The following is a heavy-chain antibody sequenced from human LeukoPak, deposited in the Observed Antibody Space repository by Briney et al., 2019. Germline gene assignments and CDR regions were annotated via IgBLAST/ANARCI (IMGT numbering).Heavy chain of an antibody. Sequence: GGSLRLSCAASGFTFSSYAMSWVRQAPGKGLEWVANIKTDGSEKYYVDSVKGRFTISRDNAKNSLYLQMNSLRAEDTAVYYCTRGGVPPEYWGQGTLVTVSS. V-gene: IGHV3-7*01. CDR3: TRGGVPPEY. J-gene: IGHJ4*02. CDR2: IKTDGSEK. CDR1: GFTFSSYA. D-gene: IGHD3-3*01.